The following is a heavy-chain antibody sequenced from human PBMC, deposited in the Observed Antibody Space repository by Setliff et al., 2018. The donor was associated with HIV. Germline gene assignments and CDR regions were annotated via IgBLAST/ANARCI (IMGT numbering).Heavy chain of an antibody. J-gene: IGHJ4*02. CDR1: GFTFDDYA. Sequence: GGSLRLSCTASGFTFDDYAMHWVRQAPGKGLEWVSLISWDGTSTYYADSVRGRFTISRDTSENSLYLQMNSLRAEDTAFCYCVKPHTLYSNSLISYFDYWGQGTLVTVSS. CDR3: VKPHTLYSNSLISYFDY. D-gene: IGHD4-4*01. V-gene: IGHV3-43D*04. CDR2: ISWDGTST.